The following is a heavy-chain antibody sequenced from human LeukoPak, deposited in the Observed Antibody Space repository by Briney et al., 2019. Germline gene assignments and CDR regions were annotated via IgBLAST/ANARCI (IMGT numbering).Heavy chain of an antibody. CDR3: ARELPREVTLDY. CDR2: IFTDGSTT. D-gene: IGHD2-21*02. Sequence: PGGSLRLSCVASEFDFFSYGMQWVRQAPGKGLVWVSRIFTDGSTTSYADSVKGRFTISRDNAKNTLYLEMKSLRVEDTAVYYCARELPREVTLDYWGQGTLVTVS. V-gene: IGHV3-74*01. CDR1: EFDFFSYG. J-gene: IGHJ4*01.